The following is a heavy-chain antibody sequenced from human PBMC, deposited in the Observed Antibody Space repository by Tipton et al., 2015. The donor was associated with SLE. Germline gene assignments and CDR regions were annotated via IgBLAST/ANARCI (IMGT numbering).Heavy chain of an antibody. CDR3: ARVLPAYRIFDF. J-gene: IGHJ4*02. V-gene: IGHV4-59*08. CDR1: GGSISNYF. D-gene: IGHD2-15*01. CDR2: IYYSGST. Sequence: TLSLTCNVSGGSISNYFWSWIRQPPGKGLEWIGYIYYSGSTSYNPSLKSRVTISVDTSKNQFSLKLSSVTAGDTAVYYCARVLPAYRIFDFWGQGTLVTVSS.